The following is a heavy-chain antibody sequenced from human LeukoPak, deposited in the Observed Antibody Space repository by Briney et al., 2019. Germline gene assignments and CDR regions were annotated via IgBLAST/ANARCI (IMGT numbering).Heavy chain of an antibody. J-gene: IGHJ4*02. CDR2: IKQDGSEK. CDR1: GFTFSDHY. V-gene: IGHV3-7*01. D-gene: IGHD4-17*01. Sequence: GGSLRLSCAASGFTFSDHYMDWVRQAPGKGLEWVANIKQDGSEKYYVDSVKGRFTISRDNAKNSLYLQMNSLRAEDTAAYYCARAPPTTVTTVDYWGQGTLVTVSS. CDR3: ARAPPTTVTTVDY.